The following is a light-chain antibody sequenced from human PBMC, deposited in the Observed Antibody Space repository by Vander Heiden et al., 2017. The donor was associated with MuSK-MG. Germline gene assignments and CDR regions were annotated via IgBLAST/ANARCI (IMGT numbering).Light chain of an antibody. CDR2: AAS. J-gene: IGKJ1*01. Sequence: QLTESPSALSASVVYRVTIACRASQCVNNDLKCDQQRPGRASKVRISAASNLHDEVPTRVIGRGSGTDFTLTNTSLQPGSFSTFYCQQAVYITRMFGHGTKVEIK. V-gene: IGKV1-39*01. CDR3: QQAVYITRM. CDR1: QCVNND.